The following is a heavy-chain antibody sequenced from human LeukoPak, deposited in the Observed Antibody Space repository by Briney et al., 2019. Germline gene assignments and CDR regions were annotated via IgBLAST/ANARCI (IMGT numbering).Heavy chain of an antibody. CDR2: INYNGGSR. Sequence: GGSLRLSCAASGFTFDDYGMTWVRQAPGKGLEWVSGINYNGGSRSYEDSVKGRFTISRDNAKNSLYLQMNSLRDEDTALYYCVKGDINSRNWYGAYHFDAWGQGTLVTVSS. CDR3: VKGDINSRNWYGAYHFDA. V-gene: IGHV3-20*04. D-gene: IGHD6-13*01. J-gene: IGHJ4*02. CDR1: GFTFDDYG.